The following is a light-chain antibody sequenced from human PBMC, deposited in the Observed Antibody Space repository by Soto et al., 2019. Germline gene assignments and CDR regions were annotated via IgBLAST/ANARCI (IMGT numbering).Light chain of an antibody. Sequence: VLTQSPGTLSLSPGERATLSCMASDSIVNNNLAWYQQKPGQAPRLLISGASNRATGVPDRFSGSGSGSDFTLTIDRLEPEDFAVFYCQQYGDATPEYTFGQGTKLDIK. CDR1: DSIVNNN. CDR3: QQYGDATPEYT. J-gene: IGKJ2*01. CDR2: GAS. V-gene: IGKV3-20*01.